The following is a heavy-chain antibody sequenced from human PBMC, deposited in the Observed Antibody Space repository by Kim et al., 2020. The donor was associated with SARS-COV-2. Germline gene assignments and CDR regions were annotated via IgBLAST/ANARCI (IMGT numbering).Heavy chain of an antibody. Sequence: SETLSLTCSVSGGPINSDYWSWIRQSPGKGLEWIGYIYFSGNTNYSPSLKSRVTISIDTSKSQVSLKLTSVTVADTAVYFCARAPAQGGWFDPWGQGTL. CDR3: ARAPAQGGWFDP. D-gene: IGHD3-16*01. CDR2: IYFSGNT. CDR1: GGPINSDY. J-gene: IGHJ5*02. V-gene: IGHV4-59*13.